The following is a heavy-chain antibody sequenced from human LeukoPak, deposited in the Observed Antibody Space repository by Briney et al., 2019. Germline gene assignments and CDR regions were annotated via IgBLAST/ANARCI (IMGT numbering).Heavy chain of an antibody. J-gene: IGHJ3*02. D-gene: IGHD3-9*01. CDR2: ISGSGGST. Sequence: GGSLRLSCAASGFTFSSYAMSWVRQAPGKGLEWVSAISGSGGSTYYADCVKGRFTISRDNSKNTLYLQMNSLRAEDTAVYYCAKVGYDILTGTGDDAFDIWGQGTMVTVSS. V-gene: IGHV3-23*01. CDR3: AKVGYDILTGTGDDAFDI. CDR1: GFTFSSYA.